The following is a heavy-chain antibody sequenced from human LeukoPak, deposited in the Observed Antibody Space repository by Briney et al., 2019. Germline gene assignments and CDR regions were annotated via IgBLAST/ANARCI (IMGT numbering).Heavy chain of an antibody. CDR2: MNPNSGNT. CDR1: GYTFTSYD. D-gene: IGHD3-9*01. J-gene: IGHJ3*02. Sequence: ASVKVSCKASGYTFTSYDINWVRQATGQGLEWRGWMNPNSGNTGYAQKFQGRVTMTRNTSISTAYMELSSLRSEDTAVYYCARVKYDILTGYPSDAFDIWGQGTMVTVSS. V-gene: IGHV1-8*01. CDR3: ARVKYDILTGYPSDAFDI.